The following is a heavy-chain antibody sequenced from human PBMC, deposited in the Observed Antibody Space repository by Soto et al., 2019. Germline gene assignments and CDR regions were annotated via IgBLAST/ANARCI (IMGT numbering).Heavy chain of an antibody. V-gene: IGHV3-23*01. CDR3: ASYVLRFLEWLSAFGY. J-gene: IGHJ4*02. CDR2: ISGSGGST. CDR1: GFTFSSYA. D-gene: IGHD3-3*01. Sequence: PGGSLRLSCAASGFTFSSYAMSWVRQAPGKGLEWVSAISGSGGSTYYADSVKGRFTISRDNSKSTLYLQMNGLRAEDTAVYYCASYVLRFLEWLSAFGYWGQGTLVTVSS.